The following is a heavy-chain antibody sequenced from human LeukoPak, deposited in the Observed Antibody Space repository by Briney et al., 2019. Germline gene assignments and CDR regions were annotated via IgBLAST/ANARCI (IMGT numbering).Heavy chain of an antibody. CDR3: VGITYYYGSGVFDY. J-gene: IGHJ4*02. V-gene: IGHV6-1*01. CDR1: GGSVSTNSAA. D-gene: IGHD3-10*01. CDR2: THYESRWST. Sequence: SQTLSLTCAISGGSVSTNSAAWSWIRQSPSRGLEWLGRTHYESRWSTVYGVSVRSRITINPDTSKNQFSLLLNSVTPEDTAVYYCVGITYYYGSGVFDYWGQGTLVTVSS.